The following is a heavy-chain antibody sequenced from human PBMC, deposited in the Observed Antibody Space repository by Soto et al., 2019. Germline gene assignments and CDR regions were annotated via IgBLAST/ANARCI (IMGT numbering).Heavy chain of an antibody. J-gene: IGHJ4*02. CDR1: GGSISSSSYY. D-gene: IGHD3-22*01. CDR3: ATTPSYDSSGYYHPTIDY. V-gene: IGHV4-39*01. Sequence: PEETLSLTCTVSGGSISSSSYYWGWIRQPPGKGLEWIGSIYYSGSTYYNPSLKSRVTISVDTSKNQFSLKLSSVTAADTAVYYCATTPSYDSSGYYHPTIDYWGQGTLVTVSS. CDR2: IYYSGST.